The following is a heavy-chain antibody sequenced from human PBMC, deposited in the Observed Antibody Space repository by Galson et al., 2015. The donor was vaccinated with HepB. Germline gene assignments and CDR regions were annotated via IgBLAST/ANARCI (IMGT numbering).Heavy chain of an antibody. V-gene: IGHV3-30-3*01. J-gene: IGHJ6*02. CDR1: GFTFSSYA. D-gene: IGHD2-15*01. CDR2: ISYDGSNK. CDR3: ARSGPGGYCSGGSCYLGCYYYYYGMDV. Sequence: SLRLSCAASGFTFSSYAMHWVRQAPGKGLEWVAVISYDGSNKYYADSVKGRFTISRDNSKNTLYLQMNSLRAEDTAVYYCARSGPGGYCSGGSCYLGCYYYYYGMDVWGQGTTVTVSS.